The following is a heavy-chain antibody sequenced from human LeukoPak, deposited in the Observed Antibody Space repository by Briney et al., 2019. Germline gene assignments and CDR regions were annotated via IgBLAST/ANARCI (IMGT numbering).Heavy chain of an antibody. CDR1: GFTFSSYA. D-gene: IGHD3-3*01. V-gene: IGHV3-64*01. CDR3: ARALIPYDFWTDYYYYGMDV. J-gene: IGHJ6*02. Sequence: GGSLRLSCAASGFTFSSYAMHWVRQAPGKGLEYVSAISSNGGSTYYANSVKGRFTISRDNSKNTLYLQMGSLRAEDMAVYYCARALIPYDFWTDYYYYGMDVWGQGTTVTVSS. CDR2: ISSNGGST.